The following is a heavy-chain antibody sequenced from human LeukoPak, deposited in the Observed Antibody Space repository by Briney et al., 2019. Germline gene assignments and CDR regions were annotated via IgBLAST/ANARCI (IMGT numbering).Heavy chain of an antibody. J-gene: IGHJ4*02. CDR2: IYTSGST. V-gene: IGHV4-61*02. CDR3: ARDKYYPYYFDY. Sequence: SETLSLTCTVSGGSISSGSYYWSWIRQPAGKGLEWIGCIYTSGSTNYNPSLKSRVTISVDTSKNQFSLKLSSVTAADTAVYYCARDKYYPYYFDYWGQGTLVTVSS. CDR1: GGSISSGSYY. D-gene: IGHD3-10*01.